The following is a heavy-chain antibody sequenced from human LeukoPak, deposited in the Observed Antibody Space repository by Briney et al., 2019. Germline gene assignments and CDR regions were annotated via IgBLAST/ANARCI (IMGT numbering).Heavy chain of an antibody. D-gene: IGHD3-22*01. J-gene: IGHJ4*02. V-gene: IGHV3-21*01. CDR3: AKAGQTYYYDSSGYWGDY. CDR2: ISSSSSYI. CDR1: GFTFSSYS. Sequence: GGSLRLSCAASGFTFSSYSMNWVRQAPGKGLEWVSSISSSSSYIYYADLVKGRFTISRDNAKNSLYLQMNSLRAEDTAVYYCAKAGQTYYYDSSGYWGDYWGQGTLVIVSS.